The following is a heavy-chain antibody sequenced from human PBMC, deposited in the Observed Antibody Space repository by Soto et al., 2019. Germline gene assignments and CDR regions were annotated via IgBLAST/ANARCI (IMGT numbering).Heavy chain of an antibody. D-gene: IGHD6-6*01. V-gene: IGHV4-34*01. CDR1: GGSFSGYY. Sequence: QVQLQQWGAGLLKPSETLSLTCAVYGGSFSGYYWSWIRQPPGKGLEWIGEINHSGSTNYNPSLKSRVTISVDTSKNQFSLKLSSVTAADTAVYYCARGKWYSSSKYYYYYMDVWGKGTTVTVSS. CDR2: INHSGST. CDR3: ARGKWYSSSKYYYYYMDV. J-gene: IGHJ6*03.